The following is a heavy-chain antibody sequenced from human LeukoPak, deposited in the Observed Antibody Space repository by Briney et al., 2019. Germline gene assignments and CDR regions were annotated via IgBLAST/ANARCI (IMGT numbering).Heavy chain of an antibody. Sequence: SETLSLTCTVSGGSISSYYWSWIRQPPGKGLEWIGYIYYSGSTNYNPSLKSRVTISVDTSKNQFSLKLSSVTAADTAVYYCASNSSWYSPSDYWGQGTLVTVSS. CDR1: GGSISSYY. V-gene: IGHV4-59*08. CDR2: IYYSGST. CDR3: ASNSSWYSPSDY. D-gene: IGHD6-13*01. J-gene: IGHJ4*02.